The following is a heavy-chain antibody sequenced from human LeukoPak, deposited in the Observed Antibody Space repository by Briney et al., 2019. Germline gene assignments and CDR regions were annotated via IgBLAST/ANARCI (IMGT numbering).Heavy chain of an antibody. Sequence: GGSLRLSCAASGFRFSNFAMSWVRQAPGKGLEWVSLIIGSSGDTLYADSVKGRFTISRDISKNRLYLQMNSLRAEDTALYYCAKGAYDYIEMGYFDDWGQGTLVTVTS. CDR2: IIGSSGDT. V-gene: IGHV3-23*01. J-gene: IGHJ4*02. CDR1: GFRFSNFA. CDR3: AKGAYDYIEMGYFDD. D-gene: IGHD5-12*01.